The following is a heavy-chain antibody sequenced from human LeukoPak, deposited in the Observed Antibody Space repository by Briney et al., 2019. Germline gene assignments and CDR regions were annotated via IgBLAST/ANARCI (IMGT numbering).Heavy chain of an antibody. CDR2: ISGSGGST. CDR3: ANMGRGIAAADPQSPYFDY. V-gene: IGHV3-23*01. J-gene: IGHJ4*02. D-gene: IGHD6-13*01. CDR1: GFTFSSYG. Sequence: AGGSLRLSCAASGFTFSSYGMSWVRQAPGKGLEWVSAISGSGGSTYYADSVKGRFTISRDNSKNTLYLQMNSLRAEDTAVYYCANMGRGIAAADPQSPYFDYWGQGTLVTVSS.